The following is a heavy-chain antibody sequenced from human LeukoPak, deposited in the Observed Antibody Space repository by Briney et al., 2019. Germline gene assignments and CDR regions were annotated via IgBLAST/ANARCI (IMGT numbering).Heavy chain of an antibody. D-gene: IGHD6-19*01. V-gene: IGHV3-23*01. CDR2: ISGSGSST. Sequence: QPGGSLRLSCAASGFTFSSYAMSWVRQAPGKRLEWLSSISGSGSSTYYADSVKGRFTISRDNSKNTLYLQMNSLRAEDTAVYYCAKDTVAVAALFDPWGQGTLVTVSS. CDR1: GFTFSSYA. J-gene: IGHJ5*02. CDR3: AKDTVAVAALFDP.